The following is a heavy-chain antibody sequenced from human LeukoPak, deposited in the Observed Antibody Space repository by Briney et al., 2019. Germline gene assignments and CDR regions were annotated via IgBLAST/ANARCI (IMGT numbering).Heavy chain of an antibody. J-gene: IGHJ4*02. Sequence: PSETLSLTCAVSGGSISSSNWWSWVRPPPGKGLEWIGEIYHSGSTNYNPSLKSRVTISVDKSKNQFSLKLSSVTAADTAVYYCARAPGKGHYVWGSYRYTAYFDYWGQGTLVTVSS. D-gene: IGHD3-16*02. CDR1: GGSISSSNW. CDR2: IYHSGST. V-gene: IGHV4-4*02. CDR3: ARAPGKGHYVWGSYRYTAYFDY.